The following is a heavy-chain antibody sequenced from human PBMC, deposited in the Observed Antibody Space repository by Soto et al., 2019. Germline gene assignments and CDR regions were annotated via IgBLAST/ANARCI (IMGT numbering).Heavy chain of an antibody. CDR2: ISYDGSNK. D-gene: IGHD3-22*01. Sequence: GESLKISCAASGFTFSSYGMHWVRQAPGKGLEWVAVISYDGSNKYYADSVKGRFTISRDNSKNTLYLQMNSLRAEDTAVYYCAKGGPSGQIVVVINGPWGQGTLVTVSS. CDR3: AKGGPSGQIVVVINGP. J-gene: IGHJ5*02. CDR1: GFTFSSYG. V-gene: IGHV3-30*18.